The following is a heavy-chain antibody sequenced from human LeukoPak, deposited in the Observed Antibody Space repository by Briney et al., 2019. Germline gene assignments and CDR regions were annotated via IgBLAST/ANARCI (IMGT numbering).Heavy chain of an antibody. D-gene: IGHD4-17*01. CDR2: ISWDGGST. J-gene: IGHJ4*02. Sequence: GGSLRLSCAASGFTFDDYTMHWVRQAPGKGLEWVSLISWDGGSTYYADSVKGRFTISRDNAKNSLYLQMNSLRAEDTAVYYCARDLYGDLPVSTFDYWGQGTLVTVSS. V-gene: IGHV3-43*01. CDR3: ARDLYGDLPVSTFDY. CDR1: GFTFDDYT.